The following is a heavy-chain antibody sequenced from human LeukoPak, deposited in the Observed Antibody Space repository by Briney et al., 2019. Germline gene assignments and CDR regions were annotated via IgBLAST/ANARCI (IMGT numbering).Heavy chain of an antibody. CDR3: AREAGGDYSHSGPYYITGWYFDL. J-gene: IGHJ2*01. Sequence: GGSRRLSCAASGFTFSGYAMHWVRQAPGKGLEWVGVISYDGNYKFYADSVKGRFSISRDNSKNTLSLQMNSLRPEDTAVYYSAREAGGDYSHSGPYYITGWYFDLWGRGALVTVSS. D-gene: IGHD3-22*01. V-gene: IGHV3-30*04. CDR1: GFTFSGYA. CDR2: ISYDGNYK.